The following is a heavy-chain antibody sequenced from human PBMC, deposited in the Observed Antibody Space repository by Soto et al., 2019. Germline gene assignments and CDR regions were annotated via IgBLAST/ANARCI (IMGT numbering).Heavy chain of an antibody. CDR3: AARNYYDSSGYYTYYYGMDV. CDR2: IIPIFGTA. V-gene: IGHV1-69*06. Sequence: SVKVSCKASGGTFSSYAISWVRQAPGQGLEWMGGIIPIFGTANYAQKFQGRVTITADKSTSTAYMELSSLRSEDTAVYYCAARNYYDSSGYYTYYYGMDVWGQGPTVSVSS. CDR1: GGTFSSYA. D-gene: IGHD3-22*01. J-gene: IGHJ6*02.